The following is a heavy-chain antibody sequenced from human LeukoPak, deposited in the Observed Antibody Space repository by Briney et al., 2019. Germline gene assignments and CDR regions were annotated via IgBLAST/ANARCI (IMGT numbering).Heavy chain of an antibody. CDR3: AKRFRGTSGLYYFDS. J-gene: IGHJ4*02. V-gene: IGHV3-23*01. Sequence: GGSPRLSCSASGFTFSTYAMSWVRQPPGKGLEWVSAIRGSGDSTYYAESVKGRFTISRDNSKNTLCLQMNSLRAEDTAVYYCAKRFRGTSGLYYFDSWGQGTLVTVSS. CDR1: GFTFSTYA. D-gene: IGHD2/OR15-2a*01. CDR2: IRGSGDST.